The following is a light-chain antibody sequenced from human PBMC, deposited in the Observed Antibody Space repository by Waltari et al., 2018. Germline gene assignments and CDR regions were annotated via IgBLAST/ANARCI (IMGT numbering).Light chain of an antibody. CDR2: DAS. V-gene: IGKV3-20*01. J-gene: IGKJ1*01. CDR1: QSISRF. Sequence: EILLTQPPGTLSLSPGERATLSCRASQSISRFLAWYQQKPGQAPRLLIYDASTRATGIPDRFSGSGSGTDFSLTINRLEPEDIAVYYCQKYGSLPATFGQGTKVEIK. CDR3: QKYGSLPAT.